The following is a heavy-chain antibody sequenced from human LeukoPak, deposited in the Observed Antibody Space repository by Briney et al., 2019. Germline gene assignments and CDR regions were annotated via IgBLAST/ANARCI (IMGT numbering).Heavy chain of an antibody. Sequence: GRSLRLSCAASGFTFSSYGMHWVRQAPGKGLEWVAVISYDGSNKYYADSVEGRFTISRDNSKNTLYLQMNSLRAEDTAVYYCAKDRKIYDYVWGSYRPYAFDIWGQGTMVTVSS. V-gene: IGHV3-30*18. D-gene: IGHD3-16*02. CDR2: ISYDGSNK. J-gene: IGHJ3*02. CDR3: AKDRKIYDYVWGSYRPYAFDI. CDR1: GFTFSSYG.